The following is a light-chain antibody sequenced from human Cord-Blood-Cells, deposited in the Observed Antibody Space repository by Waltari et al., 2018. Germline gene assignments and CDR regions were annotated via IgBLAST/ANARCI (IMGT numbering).Light chain of an antibody. Sequence: SSELTQDPAVSVALGQTVRITCKGDSLRSYYASWYQQKPGQSPVLVIYGKNNRPSGIPDRFSGSSSGNTASLTITGAQAEDEADYYCNSRDSSGNRVFGTGTKVTVL. V-gene: IGLV3-19*01. CDR1: SLRSYY. J-gene: IGLJ1*01. CDR2: GKN. CDR3: NSRDSSGNRV.